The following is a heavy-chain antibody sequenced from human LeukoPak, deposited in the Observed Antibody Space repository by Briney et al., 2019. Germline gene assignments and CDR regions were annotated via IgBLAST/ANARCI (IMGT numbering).Heavy chain of an antibody. CDR1: GGSISSSSYY. Sequence: PSETLSLTCTVSGGSISSSSYYWGWIRQPPGKGLEWIGSIYYSGSTYYNPSLKSRVTISVDTSKNQFSLKLSSVTAADTAVYYCARERGHWDRGSYYYYMDVWGKGTTVTVSS. V-gene: IGHV4-39*07. J-gene: IGHJ6*03. D-gene: IGHD5/OR15-5a*01. CDR3: ARERGHWDRGSYYYYMDV. CDR2: IYYSGST.